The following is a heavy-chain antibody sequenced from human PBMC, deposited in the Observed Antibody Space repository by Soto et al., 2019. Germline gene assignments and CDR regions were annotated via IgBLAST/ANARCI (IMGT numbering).Heavy chain of an antibody. CDR1: GYTFNSYD. V-gene: IGHV1-18*01. J-gene: IGHJ6*02. CDR3: ARTSHYGRDL. CDR2: IGAYTGNT. Sequence: QAQLVQPGAEVKKPGASVKVSCKVYGYTFNSYDFTWERQAPGQGLEWMGWIGAYTGNTNYAEKFQGRVSLTIDASTSTAYMELRSLTADDTARYYCARTSHYGRDLWGQGTMVTVSS.